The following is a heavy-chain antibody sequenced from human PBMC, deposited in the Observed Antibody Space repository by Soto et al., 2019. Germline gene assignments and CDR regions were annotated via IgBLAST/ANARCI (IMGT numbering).Heavy chain of an antibody. Sequence: QVQLVQSGAEVKKPGSSVKVSCKASGGTFSSYSINWVRQAPGQGLEWMGGIIPIFGTANYAQKVQGRVTLTADESTSAAHMELSSLRNEDTAVYYCASPFQSWPGGWYFDLWGRGTLVTVSS. CDR1: GGTFSSYS. J-gene: IGHJ2*01. CDR2: IIPIFGTA. D-gene: IGHD3-10*01. V-gene: IGHV1-69*01. CDR3: ASPFQSWPGGWYFDL.